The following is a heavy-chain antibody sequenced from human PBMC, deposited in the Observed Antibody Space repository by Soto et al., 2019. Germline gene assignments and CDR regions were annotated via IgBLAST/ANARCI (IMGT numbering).Heavy chain of an antibody. CDR3: ARYRRGTGWYYLDY. Sequence: SETLSLTCTVSGGSISSYYWSWIRQPPGKGLEWIGYIYYSGSTNYNPSLKSRVTISVDRSKNQFSLALTSVTAADTALYFCARYRRGTGWYYLDYWGQGILVTVSS. J-gene: IGHJ4*02. V-gene: IGHV4-59*01. D-gene: IGHD6-19*01. CDR2: IYYSGST. CDR1: GGSISSYY.